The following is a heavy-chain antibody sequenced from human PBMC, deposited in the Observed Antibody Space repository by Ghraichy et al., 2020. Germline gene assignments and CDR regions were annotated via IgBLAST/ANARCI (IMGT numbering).Heavy chain of an antibody. D-gene: IGHD4-11*01. CDR2: VHSSGST. CDR1: NVSITTYY. Sequence: SETLSLTCSVSNVSITTYYWNWMRQSPGKGLEWIGSVHSSGSTNYNPSLQSRVALSIDTSKSQFSLSLSSLTAEDTAVYYCARRGSNWYVSNWFFDRWGSGTLDTV. V-gene: IGHV4-59*08. J-gene: IGHJ2*01. CDR3: ARRGSNWYVSNWFFDR.